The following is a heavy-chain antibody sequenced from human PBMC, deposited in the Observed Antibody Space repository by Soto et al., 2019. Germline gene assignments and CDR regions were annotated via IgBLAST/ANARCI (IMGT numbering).Heavy chain of an antibody. J-gene: IGHJ3*02. CDR1: GFTFSSYG. D-gene: IGHD3-22*01. V-gene: IGHV3-30*18. CDR3: AKDVGRVVIGAFDI. Sequence: PGGSLRLSCAASGFTFSSYGMHWVRQAPGKGLEWVAVISYDGSNKYYADSVKGRFTISRDNSNNTLYLQMNSLRAEDTAVYYCAKDVGRVVIGAFDIWGQGTMVTVSS. CDR2: ISYDGSNK.